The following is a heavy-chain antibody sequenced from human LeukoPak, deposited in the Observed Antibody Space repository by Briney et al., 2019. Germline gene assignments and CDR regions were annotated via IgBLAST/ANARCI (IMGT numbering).Heavy chain of an antibody. D-gene: IGHD3-9*01. CDR1: GFTFSSYG. J-gene: IGHJ6*02. CDR2: ISYDGSNK. V-gene: IGHV3-30*18. CDR3: AKARLALILYYGMDV. Sequence: GGSLRLSCAASGFTFSSYGIHWVRQAPGKGLEWVGVISYDGSNKYYADSVKGRFTISRDNSKNTLYLQMNSLRAEDTAVYYCAKARLALILYYGMDVWGQGTTVTVSS.